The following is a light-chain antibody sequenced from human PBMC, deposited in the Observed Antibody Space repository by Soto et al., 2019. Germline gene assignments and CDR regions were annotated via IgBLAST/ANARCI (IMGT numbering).Light chain of an antibody. V-gene: IGKV3-11*01. J-gene: IGKJ1*01. CDR3: QQYGTSPPWT. CDR2: DAS. Sequence: EIVLTQSPATLSLSPGERATLSCRASQSISSALAWYQQRPGQAPRLLIYDASDRADGIPARFSGTRSGTDFTLTISSLEPEDFAVYFCQQYGTSPPWTFGQGAKVDIK. CDR1: QSISSA.